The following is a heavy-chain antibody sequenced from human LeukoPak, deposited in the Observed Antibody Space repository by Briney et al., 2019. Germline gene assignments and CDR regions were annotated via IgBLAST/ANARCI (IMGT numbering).Heavy chain of an antibody. J-gene: IGHJ4*02. V-gene: IGHV7-4-1*02. CDR2: INTNTGNP. CDR1: GYTFTSYA. CDR3: ARDPDDIYIAAAGDY. D-gene: IGHD6-13*01. Sequence: ASVKVSCKASGYTFTSYAMNWVRQAPGQGLEWMGWINTNTGNPTYAQGFTGRFVFSLDTSVSTAYLQISSLKAEDTAVYYCARDPDDIYIAAAGDYWGQGTLVTVSS.